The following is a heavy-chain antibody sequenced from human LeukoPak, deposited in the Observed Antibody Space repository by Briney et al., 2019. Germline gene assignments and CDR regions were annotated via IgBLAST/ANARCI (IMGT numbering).Heavy chain of an antibody. J-gene: IGHJ4*02. V-gene: IGHV3-30*04. CDR3: AKGRSGSVYGGIDY. D-gene: IGHD1-26*01. Sequence: PGGSLRLSCAASGFTFSDYAMSWIRQAPGQGLEWVAVISYDGSDQYYADSVKGRFTISRDNSKNTPSLQMNSLRDEDTAVYYCAKGRSGSVYGGIDYWGQGTLVTVSS. CDR2: ISYDGSDQ. CDR1: GFTFSDYA.